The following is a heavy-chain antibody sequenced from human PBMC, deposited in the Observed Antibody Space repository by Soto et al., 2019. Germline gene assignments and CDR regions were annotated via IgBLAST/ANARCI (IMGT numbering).Heavy chain of an antibody. V-gene: IGHV1-69*13. CDR2: IIPIFGTA. CDR3: ARDQGHYDFWSGYYGPLYYYYGMDV. J-gene: IGHJ6*02. Sequence: SVKVSCKASGGTFSSYAISWVRQAPGQGLEWMGGIIPIFGTANYAQKFQGRVTITADESTSTAYMELSSLRSEDTAVYYCARDQGHYDFWSGYYGPLYYYYGMDVWGQGTTVTGSS. D-gene: IGHD3-3*01. CDR1: GGTFSSYA.